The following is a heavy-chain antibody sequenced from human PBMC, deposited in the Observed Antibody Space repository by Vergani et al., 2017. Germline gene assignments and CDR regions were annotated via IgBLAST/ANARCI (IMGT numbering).Heavy chain of an antibody. CDR2: ISAYNGDT. V-gene: IGHV1-18*04. Sequence: QVQLVQSGAEVKKPGASVKVSCKASGYTFTSYYMHWVRQAPGQGLEWMGWISAYNGDTNYAHSLQGRLTMTTDTSTTTAYMELRSLRSDDTAVYYCARSHNPGRPDWTFGPWGQGTLVTVSS. J-gene: IGHJ5*02. D-gene: IGHD3-9*01. CDR1: GYTFTSYY. CDR3: ARSHNPGRPDWTFGP.